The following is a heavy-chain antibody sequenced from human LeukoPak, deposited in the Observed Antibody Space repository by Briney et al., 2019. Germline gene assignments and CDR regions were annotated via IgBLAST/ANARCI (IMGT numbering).Heavy chain of an antibody. Sequence: PGGSLRLSCAASGFTFDDYAMHWVRQAPGKGLEWVSGISWNSGSIGYADSVKGRFTISRDNAKNSLYLQVNSLRAEDTALYYCAKDKVPAAITYYFDYWGQGTLVTVSS. CDR3: AKDKVPAAITYYFDY. J-gene: IGHJ4*02. CDR1: GFTFDDYA. CDR2: ISWNSGSI. D-gene: IGHD2-2*01. V-gene: IGHV3-9*01.